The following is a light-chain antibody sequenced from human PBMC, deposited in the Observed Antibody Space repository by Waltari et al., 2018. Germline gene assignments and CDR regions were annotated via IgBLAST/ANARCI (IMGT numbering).Light chain of an antibody. CDR3: AAWDDSLNGLV. CDR2: SNN. CDR1: SSNIGSNT. V-gene: IGLV1-44*01. Sequence: QSVLTQPPSASGTPGPRVTISCSGRSSNIGSNTLNWYQQRPGTAPKPLIYSNNQRPSGVPDRSSGSKSGTSASLAISGLQSEDEADYYCAAWDDSLNGLVFGGGTKLTVL. J-gene: IGLJ2*01.